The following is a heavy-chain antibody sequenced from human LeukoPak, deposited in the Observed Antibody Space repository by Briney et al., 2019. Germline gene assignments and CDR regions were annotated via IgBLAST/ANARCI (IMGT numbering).Heavy chain of an antibody. CDR2: IYDSGST. V-gene: IGHV4-59*01. Sequence: SETLSLTCTVSGGSIGSYYWGWIRQSPGKRLEWSGYIYDSGSTNYNPFLKSRVTLSVATSKNQFSLKLNSVTAADTAVYYCARHGSGWSFDYWGQGTLVTVSS. CDR3: ARHGSGWSFDY. CDR1: GGSIGSYY. J-gene: IGHJ4*02. D-gene: IGHD6-19*01.